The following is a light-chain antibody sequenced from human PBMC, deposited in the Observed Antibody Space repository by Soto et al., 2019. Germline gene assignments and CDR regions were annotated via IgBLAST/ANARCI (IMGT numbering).Light chain of an antibody. CDR3: QQYGSSPRT. V-gene: IGKV3-20*01. CDR1: QGVGSSY. J-gene: IGKJ1*01. CDR2: AAS. Sequence: EIGLTQSPGTLSLSPGERATLSCRASQGVGSSYLAWYQQQPGQAPRLLIYAASNRATGIPDRFSGSGSGTDFTLTISRLEPEDFAVYYCQQYGSSPRTFGQGTKVEIK.